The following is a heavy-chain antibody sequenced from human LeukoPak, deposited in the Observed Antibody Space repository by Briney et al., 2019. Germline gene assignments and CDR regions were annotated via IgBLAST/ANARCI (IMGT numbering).Heavy chain of an antibody. D-gene: IGHD5-18*01. CDR3: ATGGSEYRSDWFDS. CDR2: LTRTSSAT. V-gene: IGHV3-48*01. CDR1: GFRFSSYD. J-gene: IGHJ5*01. Sequence: PGGSLRLSCVGSGFRFSSYDMNWVRQAPGRGLEWLSYLTRTSSATWYADSVKGRFTIFRDNAKSSLYLQMNSLRVEDTAVYYCATGGSEYRSDWFDSWGQGTLV.